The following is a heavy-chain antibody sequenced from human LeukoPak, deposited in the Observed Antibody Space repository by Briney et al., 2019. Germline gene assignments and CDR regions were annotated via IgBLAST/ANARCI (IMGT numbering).Heavy chain of an antibody. Sequence: GGSLRLSCAASGFTVSSNYMGWVRQAPGKGLEWVSVIYSGGDTYYADSVKGRFTISRDNSKNMIYLEMSSLKAEDTGVYYCARDFVPPIVVVPAASLPFDYWGQGTLVTVSS. D-gene: IGHD2-2*01. V-gene: IGHV3-66*01. CDR2: IYSGGDT. CDR3: ARDFVPPIVVVPAASLPFDY. CDR1: GFTVSSNY. J-gene: IGHJ4*02.